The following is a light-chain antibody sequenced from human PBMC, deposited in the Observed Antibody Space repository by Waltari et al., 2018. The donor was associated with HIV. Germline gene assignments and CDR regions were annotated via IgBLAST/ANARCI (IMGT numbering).Light chain of an antibody. V-gene: IGLV1-47*01. J-gene: IGLJ2*01. CDR2: VNS. CDR1: SSNIGSNH. Sequence: QSVLTQPPSASGTPGQRVTISCSGSSSNIGSNHVYWYQHLPGTAPKRLIYVNSQRPSGVPDRFSGSKSGTSASLAISGLRSEDEGDYYCAAWDDSLRGPVFGGGSRLTVL. CDR3: AAWDDSLRGPV.